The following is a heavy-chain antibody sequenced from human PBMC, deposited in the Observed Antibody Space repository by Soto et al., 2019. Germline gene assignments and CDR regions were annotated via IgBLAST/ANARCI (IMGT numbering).Heavy chain of an antibody. Sequence: QVQLVQSGAEVKKPGASVKVSCTASGYTFTSYGISWVRQAPGQGLEWMGWINAYNGNTNYAQKLQGRVTMTTDTATSTAYRELRRLRSDDTAVYYCARVIPPFDPWVQGTLVTVSS. CDR1: GYTFTSYG. D-gene: IGHD3-16*01. CDR2: INAYNGNT. J-gene: IGHJ5*02. V-gene: IGHV1-18*01. CDR3: ARVIPPFDP.